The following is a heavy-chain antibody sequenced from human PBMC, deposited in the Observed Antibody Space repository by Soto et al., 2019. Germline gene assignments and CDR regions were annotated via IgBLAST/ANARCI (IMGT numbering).Heavy chain of an antibody. CDR3: ARDGYGDYAFDS. CDR2: ISSSSGTI. J-gene: IGHJ4*02. Sequence: PGGSLRLSCAASGFTFTSYSMNWVRQAPGKGLEWVSYISSSSGTIYYADSVKGRFTISGDNAKNSLYLQMNSLRAEDTALYYCARDGYGDYAFDSWGQGTLVTVSS. V-gene: IGHV3-48*01. CDR1: GFTFTSYS. D-gene: IGHD4-17*01.